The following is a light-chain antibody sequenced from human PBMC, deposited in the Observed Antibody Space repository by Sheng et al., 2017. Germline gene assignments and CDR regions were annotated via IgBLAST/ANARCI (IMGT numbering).Light chain of an antibody. CDR2: DVN. Sequence: QSALTQPRSVSGSPGQSVTISCTGTSSDVGGYNYVSWYQQHPGKAPKLIIYDVNKRPSGVPDRFSGSKSGNTASLTISGLQAEDEADYYCCSYAGSYTTFGGGTKLTVL. CDR1: SSDVGGYNY. V-gene: IGLV2-11*01. CDR3: CSYAGSYTT. J-gene: IGLJ3*02.